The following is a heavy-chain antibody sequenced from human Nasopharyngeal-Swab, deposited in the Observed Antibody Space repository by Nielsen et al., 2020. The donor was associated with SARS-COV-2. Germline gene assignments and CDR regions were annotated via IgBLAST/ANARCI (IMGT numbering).Heavy chain of an antibody. CDR2: INSDGSST. CDR1: GFTFSSYW. D-gene: IGHD6-13*01. J-gene: IGHJ6*02. Sequence: GESLKISCAASGFTFSSYWMHWVRQAPGKGLVWVSRINSDGSSTSYADSVKGRFTISRDNAKNTLYLPMNSLRAEDTAVYYCARSRKLMDVWGQGTTVTVSS. CDR3: ARSRKLMDV. V-gene: IGHV3-74*01.